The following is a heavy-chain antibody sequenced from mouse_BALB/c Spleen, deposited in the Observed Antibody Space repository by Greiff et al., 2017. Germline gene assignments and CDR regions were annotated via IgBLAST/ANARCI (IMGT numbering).Heavy chain of an antibody. CDR1: GYTFTDYA. V-gene: IGHV1S137*01. J-gene: IGHJ3*01. Sequence: QVQLKESGAELVRPGVSVKISCKGSGYTFTDYAMHWVKQSHAKSLEWIGVISTYYGDASYNQKFKGKATMTVDKSSSTAYMELARLTSEDSAIYYCARFGFTTATWFAYWGQGTLVTVSA. CDR2: ISTYYGDA. D-gene: IGHD1-2*01. CDR3: ARFGFTTATWFAY.